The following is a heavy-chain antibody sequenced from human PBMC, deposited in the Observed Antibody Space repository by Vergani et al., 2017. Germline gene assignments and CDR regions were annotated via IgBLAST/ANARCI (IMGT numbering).Heavy chain of an antibody. Sequence: EVQLVQSGAEVKKPGESLKISCKGSGYSFTSYWIGWVRQMPGKGLEWMGIIYPGDSDTRYSPSFQGQVTISADKSISTAYLQWSSLKASDTAMYDCARSDREVVPAAIGDWFDPWGQGTLVTVSS. CDR3: ARSDREVVPAAIGDWFDP. J-gene: IGHJ5*02. CDR2: IYPGDSDT. D-gene: IGHD2-2*01. CDR1: GYSFTSYW. V-gene: IGHV5-51*01.